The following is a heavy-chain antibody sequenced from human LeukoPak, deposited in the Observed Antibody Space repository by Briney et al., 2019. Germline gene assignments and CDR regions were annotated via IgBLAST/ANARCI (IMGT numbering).Heavy chain of an antibody. V-gene: IGHV3-66*01. J-gene: IGHJ4*02. Sequence: GGSLRLSCAASGFTVSSNYMSWVRQAPGKGLEWVSVIYSGGSTYYADSVKGRFTISRDNSKNTLYLQMNSLRAEDTAVYYCIAAPIWFPSFGYWGQGTLVTVSS. CDR1: GFTVSSNY. CDR3: IAAPIWFPSFGY. CDR2: IYSGGST. D-gene: IGHD3-10*01.